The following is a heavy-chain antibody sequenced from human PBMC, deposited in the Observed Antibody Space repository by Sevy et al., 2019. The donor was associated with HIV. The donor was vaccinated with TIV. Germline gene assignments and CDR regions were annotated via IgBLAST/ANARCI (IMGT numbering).Heavy chain of an antibody. CDR1: GGSITSLY. V-gene: IGHV4-59*08. D-gene: IGHD1-26*01. CDR2: IYYNGHI. CDR3: AGENAWGRGYS. Sequence: SETLSLTCTVSGGSITSLYWSWIRQPPGKGLEWIANIYYNGHINYSPSLKSRVTLSLDTSKNQFSLRLSSVTAADTAMYYCAGENAWGRGYSWGQGTLVTVSS. J-gene: IGHJ4*02.